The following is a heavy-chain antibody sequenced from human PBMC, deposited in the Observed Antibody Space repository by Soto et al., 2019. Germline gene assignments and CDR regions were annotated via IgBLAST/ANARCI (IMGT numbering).Heavy chain of an antibody. CDR3: VSDSRRVYGRDV. CDR2: ISGGSKSI. Sequence: EVQLVESGGGLVQPGGSLRLSCVASGFTFSSHSMNWVRQAPGEGLEWVSYISGGSKSIYYAASVKGRFTISRDNAKNSLYLELNSLRDEDTAVYSCVSDSRRVYGRDVWGPGTPVTVSS. V-gene: IGHV3-48*02. CDR1: GFTFSSHS. J-gene: IGHJ6*02.